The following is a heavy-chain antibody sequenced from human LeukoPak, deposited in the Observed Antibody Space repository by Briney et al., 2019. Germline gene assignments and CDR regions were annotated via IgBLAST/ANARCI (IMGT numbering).Heavy chain of an antibody. CDR1: GFTFSSYA. V-gene: IGHV3-30*04. D-gene: IGHD1-26*01. J-gene: IGHJ3*02. Sequence: GGSLRLSCAASGFTFSSYAMHWVRQAPGKGLEWVAVISYDGSNKYYADSVKGRFTISRDNAKNSLYLQMNSLRAEDTALYHCAREWTEWGGATAFDIWGQGTMVTVSS. CDR2: ISYDGSNK. CDR3: AREWTEWGGATAFDI.